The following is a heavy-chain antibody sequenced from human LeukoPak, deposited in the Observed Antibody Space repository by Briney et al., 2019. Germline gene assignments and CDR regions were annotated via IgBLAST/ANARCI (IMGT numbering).Heavy chain of an antibody. D-gene: IGHD6-19*01. V-gene: IGHV3-23*01. Sequence: GGSLRLSCAASGFAFSSYDMNWVRQAAGKGLEWVSQISGTGDNSDYADSEKGRFTISRDNSKRTLYLQLNNLRVGDTAIYYCAFPAHHWLVRGAFDIWGQGTVVTVPS. CDR2: ISGTGDNS. CDR1: GFAFSSYD. CDR3: AFPAHHWLVRGAFDI. J-gene: IGHJ3*02.